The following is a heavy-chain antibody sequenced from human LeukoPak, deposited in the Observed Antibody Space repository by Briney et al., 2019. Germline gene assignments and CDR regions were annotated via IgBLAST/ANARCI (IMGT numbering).Heavy chain of an antibody. V-gene: IGHV3-66*01. Sequence: GGSLRLSCAASGFTFSSYWMNWVRQAPGKGLEWVSIIYSNGNTYYADSMKGRFTISRDNSKNTLYLQMNSLRAEDTAVYYCARVSRSGWFSFDYWGQGTLVTVSS. J-gene: IGHJ4*02. CDR3: ARVSRSGWFSFDY. D-gene: IGHD6-19*01. CDR2: IYSNGNT. CDR1: GFTFSSYW.